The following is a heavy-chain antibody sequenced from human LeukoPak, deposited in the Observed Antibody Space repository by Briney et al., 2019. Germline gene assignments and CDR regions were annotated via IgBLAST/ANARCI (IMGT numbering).Heavy chain of an antibody. D-gene: IGHD3-10*01. CDR1: GFTFSSYG. CDR2: IRYDGSNK. CDR3: AKEKWFGELSPFDP. V-gene: IGHV3-30*02. Sequence: GGSLRLPCAASGFTFSSYGMHWVRQAPGKGLEWVAFIRYDGSNKYYADSVKGRFTISRDNSKNTLYLQMNSLRAEDTAVYYRAKEKWFGELSPFDPWGQGTLVTVSS. J-gene: IGHJ5*02.